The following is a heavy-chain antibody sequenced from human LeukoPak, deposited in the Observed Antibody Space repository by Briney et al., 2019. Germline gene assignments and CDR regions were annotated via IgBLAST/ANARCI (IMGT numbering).Heavy chain of an antibody. CDR1: GYSFTNYW. CDR3: ARMVGSIAVAGRAFDY. J-gene: IGHJ4*02. Sequence: GESLKISCKGSGYSFTNYWIGWVRQMPGKGLEWMGIIYPGDSDTRYSPSFQGQVTISADKSISTAYLQWSSLKASDTAMYYCARMVGSIAVAGRAFDYWGQGTLVTVSS. D-gene: IGHD6-19*01. V-gene: IGHV5-51*01. CDR2: IYPGDSDT.